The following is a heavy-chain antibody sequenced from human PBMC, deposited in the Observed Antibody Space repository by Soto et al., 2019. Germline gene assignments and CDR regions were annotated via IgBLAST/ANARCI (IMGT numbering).Heavy chain of an antibody. Sequence: EVQLVESGGGLVKPGGSLRLSCAASGFTFSSYSMNWVRQAPGKGLEWVSSISSSSSYIYYADSVKGRFTISRDNAKNSLYLQMNSLRAEDTAVYYCARQGVVVAVMEFDYWGQGTLVTVSS. D-gene: IGHD2-15*01. V-gene: IGHV3-21*01. J-gene: IGHJ4*02. CDR3: ARQGVVVAVMEFDY. CDR1: GFTFSSYS. CDR2: ISSSSSYI.